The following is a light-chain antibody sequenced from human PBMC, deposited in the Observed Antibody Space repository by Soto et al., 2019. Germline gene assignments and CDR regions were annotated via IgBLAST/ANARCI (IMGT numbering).Light chain of an antibody. CDR3: HQRSNCPPT. CDR1: QSVSSY. J-gene: IGKJ2*01. V-gene: IGKV3-11*01. CDR2: DAS. Sequence: EIVLTQSPATLSLSPGERATLSCRASQSVSSYLAWYQQKPGQAPRLLIYDASNRATGIPARFSGSGSGTDFTLTISSLEPEDFSVYSCHQRSNCPPTFGQGTKLEIK.